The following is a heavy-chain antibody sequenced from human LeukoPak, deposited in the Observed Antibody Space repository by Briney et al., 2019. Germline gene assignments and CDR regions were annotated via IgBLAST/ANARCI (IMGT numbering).Heavy chain of an antibody. CDR2: IKQDGSEK. V-gene: IGHV3-7*01. CDR3: ARGRSSSGY. J-gene: IGHJ4*02. CDR1: SFSISNGFY. Sequence: ETLSLTCVVSSFSISNGFYWVWIRQPPGKGLEWVANIKQDGSEKYYVDSVKGRFTISRDNAKNSLYLQMNSLRAEDTAVYYCARGRSSSGYWGQGTLVTVSS. D-gene: IGHD6-13*01.